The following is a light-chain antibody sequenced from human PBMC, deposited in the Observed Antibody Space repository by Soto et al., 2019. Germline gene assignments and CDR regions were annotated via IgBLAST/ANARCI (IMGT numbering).Light chain of an antibody. CDR2: RAS. Sequence: EIVMTQSPATLSVSPGERVTLHCRASQSVTSNLAWYQHKPGQSPRLLIYRASARATGVPDRFSGSGSGTDFTLSISSLQSEDFAVYYCQQYGSSITFGQGTRLEIK. V-gene: IGKV3-15*01. CDR3: QQYGSSIT. CDR1: QSVTSN. J-gene: IGKJ5*01.